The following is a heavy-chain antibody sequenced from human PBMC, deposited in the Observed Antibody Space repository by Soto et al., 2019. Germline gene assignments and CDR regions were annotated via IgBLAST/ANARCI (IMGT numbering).Heavy chain of an antibody. CDR1: GGSISSGGYY. CDR2: IYYSGST. Sequence: SETLSLTCTVSGGSISSGGYYWSWIRQHPGKGLEWIGYIYYSGSTYYNPSLKSRVTISVDTSKNQFSLKLSSVTAADTAVYYCARDQSRYYGMDVWGQGTTVTVSS. CDR3: ARDQSRYYGMDV. V-gene: IGHV4-31*03. J-gene: IGHJ6*02.